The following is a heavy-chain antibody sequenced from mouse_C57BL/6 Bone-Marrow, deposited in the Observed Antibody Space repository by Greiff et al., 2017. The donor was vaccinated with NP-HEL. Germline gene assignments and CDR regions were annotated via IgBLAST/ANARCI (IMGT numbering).Heavy chain of an antibody. V-gene: IGHV1-15*01. J-gene: IGHJ2*01. CDR1: GYTFTDYE. CDR3: TRRGTTFDY. CDR2: IDPETGGT. D-gene: IGHD1-1*01. Sequence: VQLQQSGAELVRPGASVTLSCKASGYTFTDYEMHWVKQTPVRGLEWIGAIDPETGGTAYNQKFKGKAILTADKSSSTAYMELRSLTSEDSAVYYCTRRGTTFDYWGQGTTLTVSS.